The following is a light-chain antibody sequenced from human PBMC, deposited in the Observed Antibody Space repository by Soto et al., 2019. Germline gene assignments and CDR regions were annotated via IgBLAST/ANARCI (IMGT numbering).Light chain of an antibody. J-gene: IGKJ2*01. CDR3: LQYGNSPHT. Sequence: EIVLTQSPGTLSLSPGERATLSCRASQSVSNNYLDWFQQKPGQAPRLLIYGASSRATGIPDRFSGSGSGTDFILTISRLEPEDFAVYYCLQYGNSPHTFGQGTKLEI. CDR1: QSVSNNY. CDR2: GAS. V-gene: IGKV3-20*01.